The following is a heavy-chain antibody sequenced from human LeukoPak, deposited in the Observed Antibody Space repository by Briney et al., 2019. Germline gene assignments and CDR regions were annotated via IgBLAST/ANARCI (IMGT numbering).Heavy chain of an antibody. J-gene: IGHJ1*01. D-gene: IGHD4-17*01. Sequence: GGSLRLSCVASGFTFDDYAMHWVRQAPGKGLEWVSGISWNSGSIGYADSVKGRFTISRDNAKNSLYLQMNSLRAEDTALYYCAKATRLYGDYVYFQHWGQGTLVTVSS. CDR2: ISWNSGSI. CDR1: GFTFDDYA. CDR3: AKATRLYGDYVYFQH. V-gene: IGHV3-9*01.